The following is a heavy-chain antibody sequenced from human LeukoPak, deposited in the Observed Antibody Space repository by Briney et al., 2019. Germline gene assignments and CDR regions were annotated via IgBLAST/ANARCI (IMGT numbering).Heavy chain of an antibody. J-gene: IGHJ3*02. CDR2: INPNSGGT. CDR1: GYTFTGYY. D-gene: IGHD3-22*01. Sequence: ASVKVSCKASGYTFTGYYMHWVRQAPGQGLEWMGRINPNSGGTNYAQKFQGRVTMTRDTSISTAYMELSRLRSDDTAVYYCAKALYYNDSSGYPGAFDIWGQGTMVTVSS. CDR3: AKALYYNDSSGYPGAFDI. V-gene: IGHV1-2*06.